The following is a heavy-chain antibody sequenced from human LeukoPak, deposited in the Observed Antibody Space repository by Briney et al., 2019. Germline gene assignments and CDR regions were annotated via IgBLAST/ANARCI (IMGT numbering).Heavy chain of an antibody. J-gene: IGHJ4*02. D-gene: IGHD6-13*01. CDR2: IIPMFDTT. Sequence: SVKVSYKASGGTFSSYVISWVRQAPGQGLEWMGGIIPMFDTTNYAQKFQGRVTITADESTSTAYMELSSLTSEDTAVYYCARDPHSSSWYDYWGQGTLVTVSS. V-gene: IGHV1-69*13. CDR3: ARDPHSSSWYDY. CDR1: GGTFSSYV.